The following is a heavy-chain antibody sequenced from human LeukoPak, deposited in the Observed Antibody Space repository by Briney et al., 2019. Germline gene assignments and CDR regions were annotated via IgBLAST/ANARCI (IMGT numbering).Heavy chain of an antibody. CDR3: AREKLIAVAGTCWFDP. Sequence: SETLSLTCTVSGGSISSYYWSWIRQPPGKGLEWIGYIYYSGSTNYNPSLKSRATLSVDTSKNQFSLKLSSVTAADTAVYYCAREKLIAVAGTCWFDPWGQGTLVTVSS. J-gene: IGHJ5*02. D-gene: IGHD6-19*01. CDR2: IYYSGST. CDR1: GGSISSYY. V-gene: IGHV4-59*01.